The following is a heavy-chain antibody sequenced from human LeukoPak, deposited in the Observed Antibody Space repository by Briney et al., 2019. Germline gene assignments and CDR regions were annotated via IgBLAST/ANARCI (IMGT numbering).Heavy chain of an antibody. CDR1: GFTFSHYA. CDR3: GRDTSYGMDV. D-gene: IGHD2/OR15-2a*01. V-gene: IGHV3-30*03. J-gene: IGHJ6*02. CDR2: ISFDGTNK. Sequence: PGGSLRLSCAASGFTFSHYAMHWVRQAPGKGLEWVAVISFDGTNKFYADSVKGRFTISRDNAKNTLYLQMSSLRAEDTAVYYCGRDTSYGMDVWGQGTTVSVSS.